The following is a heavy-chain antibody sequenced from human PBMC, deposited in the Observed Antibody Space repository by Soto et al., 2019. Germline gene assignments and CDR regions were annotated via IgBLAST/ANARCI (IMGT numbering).Heavy chain of an antibody. CDR3: ARHQWELKSRLAFDI. CDR2: IYYSGST. J-gene: IGHJ3*02. V-gene: IGHV4-31*03. CDR1: GGSISSGGYY. Sequence: QVQLQESGPGLVKPSQTLSLTCTVSGGSISSGGYYWSWIRQHPGKGLEWIGYIYYSGSTYYNPSLKSRVTISVDTSKNQFSLKMSSVTAADTAVYYGARHQWELKSRLAFDIWGQGTMVT. D-gene: IGHD1-26*01.